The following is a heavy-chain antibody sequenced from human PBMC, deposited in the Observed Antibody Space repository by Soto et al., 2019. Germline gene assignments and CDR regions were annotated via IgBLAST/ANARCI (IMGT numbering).Heavy chain of an antibody. CDR3: ARPKIVGVPATGHNGMDV. J-gene: IGHJ6*02. CDR1: GFTFSSYS. D-gene: IGHD2-2*01. CDR2: ISSSSSYI. Sequence: EVQLVESGGGLVKPGGSLRLSCAASGFTFSSYSMNWVRQAPGKGLEWDSSISSSSSYIYYADSVKGRFTISRDNAKNTLYLQMNSLRAEDTAVDYCARPKIVGVPATGHNGMDVWGQGTTVTVSS. V-gene: IGHV3-21*01.